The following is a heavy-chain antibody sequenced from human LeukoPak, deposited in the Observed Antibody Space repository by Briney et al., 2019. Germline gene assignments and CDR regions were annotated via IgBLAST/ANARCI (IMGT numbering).Heavy chain of an antibody. CDR3: AKDRLGGPYFFHY. J-gene: IGHJ4*02. Sequence: GGSLRLSCAASGFTFSSYGMSWVRQAPGKGLEWVSTIGGTGVRTYYADSVKGRFTISKDNSKNTLYLQINSLRAEDTAVYFCAKDRLGGPYFFHYWGQGTLVTVSS. CDR1: GFTFSSYG. D-gene: IGHD3-16*01. V-gene: IGHV3-23*01. CDR2: IGGTGVRT.